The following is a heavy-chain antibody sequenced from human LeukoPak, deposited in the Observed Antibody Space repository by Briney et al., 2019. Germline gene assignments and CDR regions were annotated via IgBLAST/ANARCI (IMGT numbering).Heavy chain of an antibody. D-gene: IGHD6-25*01. Sequence: AEALMISSKVSGCSFTSCWIGWVRRMPGKGLEWMGIIYPGDSDTRYSPSFQGQVTISADKSISTAYLLWSSLKASDTAMDYCARARLGDFDYWGQGTLVTVSS. CDR2: IYPGDSDT. CDR3: ARARLGDFDY. CDR1: GCSFTSCW. J-gene: IGHJ4*01. V-gene: IGHV5-51*01.